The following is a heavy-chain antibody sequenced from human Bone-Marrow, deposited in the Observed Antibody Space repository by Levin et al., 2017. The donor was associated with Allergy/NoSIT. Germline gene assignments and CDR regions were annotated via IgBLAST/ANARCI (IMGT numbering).Heavy chain of an antibody. CDR2: IKQDGSEK. Sequence: ASVKVSCAASGFTFSSYWMSWVRQAPGKGLEWVANIKQDGSEKYYVDSVKGRFTISRDNAKNSLYLQMNSLRAEDTAVYYCASYPEQSITIFGVVIWFSPYGYWGQGTLVTVSS. CDR3: ASYPEQSITIFGVVIWFSPYGY. CDR1: GFTFSSYW. D-gene: IGHD3-3*01. V-gene: IGHV3-7*01. J-gene: IGHJ4*02.